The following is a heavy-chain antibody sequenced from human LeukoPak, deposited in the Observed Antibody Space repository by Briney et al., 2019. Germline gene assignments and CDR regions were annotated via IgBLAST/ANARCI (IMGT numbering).Heavy chain of an antibody. CDR1: GGSFSGYY. CDR3: ARGGWSAFDI. Sequence: SETLSLTCAVYGGSFSGYYWSWIRQPPGKGLEWIGEINHSGSTYYNPSLKSRVTISVDTSKNQFSMKLRSVTAADTAVYYCARGGWSAFDIWGQGTMVTVSS. CDR2: INHSGST. D-gene: IGHD3-3*01. V-gene: IGHV4-34*01. J-gene: IGHJ3*02.